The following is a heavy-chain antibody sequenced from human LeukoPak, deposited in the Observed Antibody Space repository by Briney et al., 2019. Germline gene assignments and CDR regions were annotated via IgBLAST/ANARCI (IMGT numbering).Heavy chain of an antibody. J-gene: IGHJ2*01. D-gene: IGHD6-25*01. Sequence: SETLSLTCTVSGGSIDSNNFCWGWIRQPPGKGLEWIGTIYSTGNTYYNPSLRTRVSISIDTSKSQFSLNLRSVTAADTALYYCARLGPYSSGVYRYFDLWGRGTLVSVSS. V-gene: IGHV4-39*01. CDR1: GGSIDSNNFC. CDR3: ARLGPYSSGVYRYFDL. CDR2: IYSTGNT.